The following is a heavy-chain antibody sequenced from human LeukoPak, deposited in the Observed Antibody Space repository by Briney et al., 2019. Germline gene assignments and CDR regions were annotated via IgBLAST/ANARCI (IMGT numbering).Heavy chain of an antibody. V-gene: IGHV3-23*01. CDR1: GFTFSSYA. Sequence: GGSLRLSCAASGFTFSSYAMSWVRQAPGKGLEWVSAISGSGGSTYYADSVKGRFTISRDNSKNTLYLQMNSLRAEDTAVYYCAKDRHDIVVVPGYYFDYWGQGTLVTVSS. J-gene: IGHJ4*02. CDR2: ISGSGGST. CDR3: AKDRHDIVVVPGYYFDY. D-gene: IGHD2-2*01.